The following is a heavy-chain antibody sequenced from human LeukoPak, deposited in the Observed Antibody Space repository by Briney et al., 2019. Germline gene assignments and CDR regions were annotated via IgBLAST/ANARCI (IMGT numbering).Heavy chain of an antibody. D-gene: IGHD2-21*02. CDR2: INSDGSRT. J-gene: IGHJ4*02. Sequence: GGSLRLSCAASGFTFSSYWMHRVRQAPGKGLVWVSRINSDGSRTSYADSVKGRFTISRDNAKNTLYLQMNSLRAEDTAVYYCARVWGCGGDCYSYDFDYWGQGTLVTVSS. CDR1: GFTFSSYW. V-gene: IGHV3-74*01. CDR3: ARVWGCGGDCYSYDFDY.